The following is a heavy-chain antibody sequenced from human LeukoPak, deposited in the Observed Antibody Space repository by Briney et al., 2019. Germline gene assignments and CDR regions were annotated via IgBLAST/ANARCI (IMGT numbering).Heavy chain of an antibody. CDR2: IYSTGST. CDR1: GGSISSYY. V-gene: IGHV4-4*07. CDR3: ARGGASSRYFDY. Sequence: SETLSLTCTVSGGSISSYYWSWIRQPAGKGLEWIGRIYSTGSTNYNPSLKSRVTMSVDTSKNQFSLRLRSVTAADTAVYYCARGGASSRYFDYWGQGTLVTVSS. D-gene: IGHD1-26*01. J-gene: IGHJ4*02.